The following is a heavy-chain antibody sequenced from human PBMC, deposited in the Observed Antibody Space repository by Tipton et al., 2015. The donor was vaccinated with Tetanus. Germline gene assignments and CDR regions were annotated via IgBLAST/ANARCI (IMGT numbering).Heavy chain of an antibody. CDR1: GYTFTSYG. D-gene: IGHD2-2*01. J-gene: IGHJ4*02. Sequence: QLVQSGAEVKKPGASVKVSCKASGYTFTSYGISWVRQAPGQGLEWMGWISAYNGNTNYAQRLQGRVTMTTDTSTSTAYMELRSLRSDDTAVYYCARVGGRVCSSTSCYALAIYPFDYWGQGTLVTVSS. CDR2: ISAYNGNT. V-gene: IGHV1-18*04. CDR3: ARVGGRVCSSTSCYALAIYPFDY.